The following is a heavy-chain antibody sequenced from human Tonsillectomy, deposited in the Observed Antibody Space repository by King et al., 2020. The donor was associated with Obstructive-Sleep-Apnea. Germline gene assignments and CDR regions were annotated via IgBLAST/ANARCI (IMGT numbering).Heavy chain of an antibody. D-gene: IGHD5-12*01. CDR1: GYTFTGYH. CDR2: IDPYSGGT. V-gene: IGHV1-2*02. Sequence: VQLVESGAEVKMPGASLNVSCKPSGYTFTGYHMHWVRQAPGQGLEWMGWIDPYSGGTNYAQKFQGRVTMARDTSISTAYMELSSLRSDDTAVYYCARNSGYDYYFDFWGQGTLVTVSS. J-gene: IGHJ4*02. CDR3: ARNSGYDYYFDF.